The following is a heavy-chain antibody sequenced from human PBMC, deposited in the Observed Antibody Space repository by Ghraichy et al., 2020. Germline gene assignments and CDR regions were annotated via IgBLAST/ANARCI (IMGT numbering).Heavy chain of an antibody. Sequence: SETLSLTCTVSGYSISSGYYWGWIRQPPGKGLEWIASTYHSGSTSYNPSLKSRVTISVDTSKNQFSLNLNSVTAADTAVYYCARDSGFGLFYFDPWGPGPLITVSS. V-gene: IGHV4-38-2*02. CDR2: TYHSGST. D-gene: IGHD3-10*01. J-gene: IGHJ4*02. CDR1: GYSISSGYY. CDR3: ARDSGFGLFYFDP.